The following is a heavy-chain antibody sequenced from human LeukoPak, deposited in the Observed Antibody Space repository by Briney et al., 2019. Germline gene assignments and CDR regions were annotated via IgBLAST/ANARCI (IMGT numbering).Heavy chain of an antibody. V-gene: IGHV4-4*07. Sequence: SETLSLTCTVSGGSISSYYWSWIRQPAGKGLEWIGRIYTSGSTNYNPSLKSRATMSVDTSKNQFSLKLSSVTAADTAVYYCAIRFNYDFWSGYYKADAFDIWGQGTMVTVSS. CDR2: IYTSGST. CDR3: AIRFNYDFWSGYYKADAFDI. D-gene: IGHD3-3*01. J-gene: IGHJ3*02. CDR1: GGSISSYY.